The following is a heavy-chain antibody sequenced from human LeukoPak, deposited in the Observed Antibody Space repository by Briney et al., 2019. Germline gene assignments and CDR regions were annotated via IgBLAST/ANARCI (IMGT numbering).Heavy chain of an antibody. V-gene: IGHV1-18*01. J-gene: IGHJ6*02. CDR1: GYTFTSYG. Sequence: ASVKVSCKASGYTFTSYGICWVRQAPGQWLEWMGGISAYNGNTNYAQKLQGRVTMTTDTSTSTAYMELRSLRSDDTAVYYCARDTIFGVVSPYYYYGMDVWGQGTTVTVSS. CDR3: ARDTIFGVVSPYYYYGMDV. D-gene: IGHD3-3*01. CDR2: ISAYNGNT.